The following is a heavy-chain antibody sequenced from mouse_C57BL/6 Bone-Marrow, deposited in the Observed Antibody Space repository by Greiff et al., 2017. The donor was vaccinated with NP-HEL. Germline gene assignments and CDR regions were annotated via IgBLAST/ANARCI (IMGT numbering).Heavy chain of an antibody. CDR1: GFTFSSYA. Sequence: EVQGVESGGGLVKPGGSLKLSCAASGFTFSSYAMSWVRQTPEKRLEWVATISAGGSYTYYPDNVKGRFTLSRDNAKNNLYLQMSHLKSEDAAMYYYARDPDWYFDVWGTGTTVTVAS. V-gene: IGHV5-4*01. CDR2: ISAGGSYT. J-gene: IGHJ1*03. CDR3: ARDPDWYFDV.